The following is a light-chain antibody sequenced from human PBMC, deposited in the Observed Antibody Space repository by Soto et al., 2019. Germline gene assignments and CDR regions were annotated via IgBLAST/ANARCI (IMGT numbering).Light chain of an antibody. CDR2: DAS. CDR3: QHYDSARWT. V-gene: IGKV3-11*01. CDR1: QSVSSY. J-gene: IGKJ1*01. Sequence: EIVLTQSPATLSLSPWERATLSCRASQSVSSYLAWYQQKPGPAPRLLIYDASNRATGIPARFSGSGSGTDFSLTISRLEPEDFAVYYCQHYDSARWTFGLGTKVDIK.